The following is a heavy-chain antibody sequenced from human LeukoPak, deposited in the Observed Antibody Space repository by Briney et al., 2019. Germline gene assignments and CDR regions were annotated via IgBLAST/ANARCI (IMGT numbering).Heavy chain of an antibody. D-gene: IGHD3-10*01. J-gene: IGHJ4*02. CDR1: GFTFSRYA. Sequence: GGSLTLFCAASGFTFSRYATHWVRQAPGKALEWVAFISYDGSNEYYADSVKGRFTISRDSSENTLYLQMNSLRVEDTAVYYCARVGYYSSGPFSYFDYWGQGALVTASS. V-gene: IGHV3-30-3*01. CDR3: ARVGYYSSGPFSYFDY. CDR2: ISYDGSNE.